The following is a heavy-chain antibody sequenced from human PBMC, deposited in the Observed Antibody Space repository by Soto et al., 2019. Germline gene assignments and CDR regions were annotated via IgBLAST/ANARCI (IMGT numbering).Heavy chain of an antibody. Sequence: SVKVSCKASGGTFSSYAISWVRQAPGQGLEWMGGIIPIFGTANYAQKFQGRVTITADESTSTAYMELSSLRSEDTAVYYCARGLIVVVPAAKYSSGWGYYYFDYWGQGTLGTVSA. D-gene: IGHD2-2*01. V-gene: IGHV1-69*13. CDR3: ARGLIVVVPAAKYSSGWGYYYFDY. CDR1: GGTFSSYA. CDR2: IIPIFGTA. J-gene: IGHJ4*02.